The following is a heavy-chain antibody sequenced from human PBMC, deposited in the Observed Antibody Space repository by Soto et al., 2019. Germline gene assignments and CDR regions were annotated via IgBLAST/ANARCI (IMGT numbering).Heavy chain of an antibody. J-gene: IGHJ4*02. CDR3: AADDYAEYTFDY. V-gene: IGHV4-34*01. CDR2: INHSGST. CDR1: GGSFSGYY. D-gene: IGHD4-17*01. Sequence: SETLSLTCAVYGGSFSGYYWNWTRQPPGKGLEWIGEINHSGSTNYNPSLKSRVAISVDTSKNEFSLKLSSVTAADTAVYYCAADDYAEYTFDYWGQGTLVTGS.